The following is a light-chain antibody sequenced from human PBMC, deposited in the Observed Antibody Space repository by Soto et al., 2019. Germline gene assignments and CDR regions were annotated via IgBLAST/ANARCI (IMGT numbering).Light chain of an antibody. CDR1: SSDVGGYNY. CDR2: EVS. CDR3: SSYAGSNNVV. V-gene: IGLV2-14*01. Sequence: QSVLTQPASVSGSPGQSITISCTGTSSDVGGYNYVSWYQQHPGKAPKLMIYEVSNRPSGVSNRFSGSKSGNTASLTISGLQAEDDSDYYCSSYAGSNNVVFGGGTKLTVL. J-gene: IGLJ2*01.